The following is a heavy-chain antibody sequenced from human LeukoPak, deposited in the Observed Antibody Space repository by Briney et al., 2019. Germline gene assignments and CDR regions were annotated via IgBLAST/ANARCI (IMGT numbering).Heavy chain of an antibody. V-gene: IGHV3-74*01. J-gene: IGHJ4*02. CDR1: GFTFSSHW. CDR3: VRDGQGSTPLDY. Sequence: PGGSLRLSCAASGFTFSSHWMHWVRQAPGKGLVWVSGISTDGSRPRYADSVNGRFTISRDNAKNTLYLQMNSLRAEDTVVYFCVRDGQGSTPLDYWGQGALVTVSS. D-gene: IGHD2-15*01. CDR2: ISTDGSRP.